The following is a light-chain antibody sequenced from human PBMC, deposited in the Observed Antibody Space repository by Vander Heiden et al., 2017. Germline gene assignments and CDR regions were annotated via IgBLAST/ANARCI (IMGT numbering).Light chain of an antibody. CDR2: AVS. J-gene: IGKJ5*01. CDR1: QSIITY. CDR3: QQSYSFDT. V-gene: IGKV1-39*01. Sequence: DIQMTQSPSSLSASVGERVTITCRANQSIITYLNWYQQKPGKAPNLLIFAVSNLQHGVPSRFSGSGSGTDFTLTISSLQPEDFATYYCQQSYSFDTFGQGTQLEIK.